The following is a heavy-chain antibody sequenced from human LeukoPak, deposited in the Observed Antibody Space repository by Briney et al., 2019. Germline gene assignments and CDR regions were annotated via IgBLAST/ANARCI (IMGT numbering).Heavy chain of an antibody. D-gene: IGHD2-15*01. J-gene: IGHJ3*02. CDR3: ASRDGWSKDPAFDI. CDR2: IIPIFGTA. CDR1: GGTFSSYA. V-gene: IGHV1-69*13. Sequence: ASVKVSCKASGGTFSSYAISWVRQAPGQGLEWMGGIIPIFGTANYAQKFQGRVTIAADESTSTAYMELSSLRSEDTAVYYCASRDGWSKDPAFDIWGQGTMVTVSS.